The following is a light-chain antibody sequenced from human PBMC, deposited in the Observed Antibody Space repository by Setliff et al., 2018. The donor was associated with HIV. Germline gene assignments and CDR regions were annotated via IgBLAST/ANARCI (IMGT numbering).Light chain of an antibody. Sequence: QSVLTQPPSVSAAPGEKVTISCSGSSSNIRNNYVSWYQQLPGTAPKLLIYDNNKPPSGIPGRFSGSKSGTSATLGITGLQTGDEADYYCGTWDSSLSAVVFGGGTKVTVL. CDR1: SSNIRNNY. CDR3: GTWDSSLSAVV. CDR2: DNN. J-gene: IGLJ2*01. V-gene: IGLV1-51*01.